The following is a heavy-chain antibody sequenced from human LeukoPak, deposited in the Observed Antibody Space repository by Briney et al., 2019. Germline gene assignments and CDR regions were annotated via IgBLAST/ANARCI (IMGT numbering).Heavy chain of an antibody. Sequence: GGSLRLSCAASGFTFSSYSMSWVRQAPGKGLEWVSAFSGSGVNTHYADSVKGRFIISRDNSKNTLYLQMNSLRAEDTALYHCARVRSLAYYYYMDVWGKGTTVTISS. CDR1: GFTFSSYS. V-gene: IGHV3-23*01. J-gene: IGHJ6*03. CDR3: ARVRSLAYYYYMDV. D-gene: IGHD3-16*01. CDR2: FSGSGVNT.